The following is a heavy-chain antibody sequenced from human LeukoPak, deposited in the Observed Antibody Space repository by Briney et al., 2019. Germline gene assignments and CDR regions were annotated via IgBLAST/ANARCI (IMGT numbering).Heavy chain of an antibody. CDR2: IYSGGST. CDR1: GFTFSTYS. Sequence: GGSLRLSCADSGFTFSTYSMNWVRQAPGKGLEWVSVIYSGGSTYYADSVKGRFTISRDNSKNTLYLQMNSLRAEDTAVYYCARDPRGVAHRDYWGQGTLVTVSS. CDR3: ARDPRGVAHRDY. D-gene: IGHD2-15*01. J-gene: IGHJ4*02. V-gene: IGHV3-66*01.